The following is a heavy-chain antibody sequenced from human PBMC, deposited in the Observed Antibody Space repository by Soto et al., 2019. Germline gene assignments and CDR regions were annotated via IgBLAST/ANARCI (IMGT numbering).Heavy chain of an antibody. Sequence: SVKVSCKASGRTFSSYAISCVRQAPGQGLEWMGGIIPIFGTANYAQKFQGRVTITADESTSTAYMELSSLRSEDTAVYYCARSRSSIAALDWFDPWGQGTLVTVSS. CDR1: GRTFSSYA. D-gene: IGHD6-6*01. CDR3: ARSRSSIAALDWFDP. J-gene: IGHJ5*02. CDR2: IIPIFGTA. V-gene: IGHV1-69*13.